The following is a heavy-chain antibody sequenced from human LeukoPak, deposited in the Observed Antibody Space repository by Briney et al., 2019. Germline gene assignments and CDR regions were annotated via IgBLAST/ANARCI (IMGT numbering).Heavy chain of an antibody. CDR2: ISGTGDYI. V-gene: IGHV3-21*04. CDR3: AKDQYCTSTSCYVGY. Sequence: GGSLRLSCAASGFTFSSFSMNWVRQAPGKGLEWVSSISGTGDYIYYADSVKGRFTISRDNGKNSLFLQMNSLRAEDTAVYYCAKDQYCTSTSCYVGYWGQGTLVTVSS. CDR1: GFTFSSFS. J-gene: IGHJ4*02. D-gene: IGHD2-2*01.